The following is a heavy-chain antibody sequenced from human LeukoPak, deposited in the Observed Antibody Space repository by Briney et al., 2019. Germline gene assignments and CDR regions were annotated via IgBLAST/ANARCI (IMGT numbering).Heavy chain of an antibody. V-gene: IGHV4-34*01. D-gene: IGHD6-19*01. CDR2: INHSGST. CDR1: GGSFSGYY. Sequence: SETLSLTCAVYGGSFSGYYWSWIRQPPGKGLEWIGEINHSGSTNYNPSLKSRVTISVDTSKNQFSLKLSSVTAADTAVYYCVRGPLRIAVAGIGAFDIWGQGTMVTVSS. J-gene: IGHJ3*02. CDR3: VRGPLRIAVAGIGAFDI.